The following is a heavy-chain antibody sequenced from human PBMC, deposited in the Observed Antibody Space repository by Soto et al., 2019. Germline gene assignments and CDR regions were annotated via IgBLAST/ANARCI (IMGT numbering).Heavy chain of an antibody. V-gene: IGHV3-23*01. CDR3: VSWVSAHFDY. CDR1: GFTFDSPYSHG. J-gene: IGHJ4*01. D-gene: IGHD2-8*01. Sequence: AGGSLRLSCAASGFTFDSPYSHGMSWVRQSPGKGPEWVSTISSNGANTHYAESVKGRFTISKDASRNTVHLHMNSLRAEDTATYFCVSWVSAHFDYWGHGTPVTVSS. CDR2: ISSNGANT.